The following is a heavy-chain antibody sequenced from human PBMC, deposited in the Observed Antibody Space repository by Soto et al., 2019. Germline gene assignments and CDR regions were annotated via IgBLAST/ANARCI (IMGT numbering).Heavy chain of an antibody. CDR1: GFTFSSYA. Sequence: EVQLLESGGGLVQPGGSQRLSCAASGFTFSSYAMNWVRQAPGKGLEWVSAISGSGGSTYYADSVKGRFTISRDNSKNTLYLQMNSLRAEDTAVYYCAKGAVVRGVYDLDYWGQGTLVTVSS. CDR2: ISGSGGST. CDR3: AKGAVVRGVYDLDY. J-gene: IGHJ4*02. D-gene: IGHD3-10*01. V-gene: IGHV3-23*01.